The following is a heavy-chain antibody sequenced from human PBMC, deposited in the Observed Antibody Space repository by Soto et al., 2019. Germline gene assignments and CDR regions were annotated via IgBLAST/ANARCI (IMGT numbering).Heavy chain of an antibody. CDR2: IIPILGIA. Sequence: QVQLVQSGAEVKKPGSSVKVSCKASGGTFSSHTISWVRQAPGQGLEWMGRIIPILGIANYAQKFQGRVTITADKSTSTAYMELSSLSSEDTAVYYCARDPDSSGSDPWGQGTLVTVSS. V-gene: IGHV1-69*08. J-gene: IGHJ5*02. CDR3: ARDPDSSGSDP. CDR1: GGTFSSHT. D-gene: IGHD6-19*01.